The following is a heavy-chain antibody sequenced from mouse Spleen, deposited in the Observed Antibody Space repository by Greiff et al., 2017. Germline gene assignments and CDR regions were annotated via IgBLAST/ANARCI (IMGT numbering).Heavy chain of an antibody. D-gene: IGHD2-3*01. CDR3: ASGDGYYDAWFAY. CDR2: IYPGSGNT. Sequence: QVQLKESGPELVKPGASVKISCKASGYSFTSYYIHWVKQRPGQGLEWIGWIYPGSGNTKYNEKFKGKATLTADTSSSTAYMQLSSLTSEDSAVYYCASGDGYYDAWFAYWGQGTLVTVSA. V-gene: IGHV1-66*01. J-gene: IGHJ3*01. CDR1: GYSFTSYY.